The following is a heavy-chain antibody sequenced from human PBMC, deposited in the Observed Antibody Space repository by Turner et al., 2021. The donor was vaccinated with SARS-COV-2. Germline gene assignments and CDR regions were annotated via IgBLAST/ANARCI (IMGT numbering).Heavy chain of an antibody. Sequence: QVQLVESGGGVVQPGRSLRLSCAASGITFSSYGMHWVRQAPGKGLEWVAVISYDGSNKYYADSVKGRFTISRDNSKNTLYLQMNSLRAEDTAVYYCAKETPYDSSGCFDYWGQGTLVTVSS. V-gene: IGHV3-30*18. CDR2: ISYDGSNK. CDR1: GITFSSYG. CDR3: AKETPYDSSGCFDY. J-gene: IGHJ4*02. D-gene: IGHD3-22*01.